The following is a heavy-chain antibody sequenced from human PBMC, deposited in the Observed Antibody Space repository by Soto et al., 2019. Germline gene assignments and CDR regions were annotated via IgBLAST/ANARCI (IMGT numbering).Heavy chain of an antibody. J-gene: IGHJ3*02. Sequence: GGSLRLSCAASAFTFRSYAMNWVRLAPGKGLEWVSGISGSGSDTYYADSVKGRFTISRDNSKNTLYLQMNSLRVEDTAVYFCARDRGLPDSFDIWGQGPMVTVSS. CDR1: AFTFRSYA. V-gene: IGHV3-23*01. D-gene: IGHD3-10*01. CDR2: ISGSGSDT. CDR3: ARDRGLPDSFDI.